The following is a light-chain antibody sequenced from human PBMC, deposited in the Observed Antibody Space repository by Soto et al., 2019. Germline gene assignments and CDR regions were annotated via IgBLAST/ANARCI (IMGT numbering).Light chain of an antibody. V-gene: IGLV2-14*01. CDR3: TSYTSSSTLV. CDR1: NSDVGGYNY. CDR2: EVS. Sequence: QSALTQPASVSGSPGQSITISCTGTNSDVGGYNYVSWYQQHPGKAPKLVIYEVSNRPSGVSNRFSASKSGNTASLTISGLQAEDKADYYCTSYTSSSTLVFGSGTKLTVL. J-gene: IGLJ1*01.